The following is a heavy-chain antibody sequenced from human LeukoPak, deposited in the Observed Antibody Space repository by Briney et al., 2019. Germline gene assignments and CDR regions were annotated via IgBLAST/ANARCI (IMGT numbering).Heavy chain of an antibody. V-gene: IGHV3-23*01. CDR1: GFTFTSYA. D-gene: IGHD3-22*01. Sequence: GGSLRLSCAASGFTFTSYAMNWVRQAPGKELEGVSGIRPSGDSTFYADSVKGRFTISRDNSKNTIYLQMNGLRAEDTAIYYCAKDGHYYNSDGYPLAHWGQGTLVAVSS. CDR3: AKDGHYYNSDGYPLAH. J-gene: IGHJ5*02. CDR2: IRPSGDST.